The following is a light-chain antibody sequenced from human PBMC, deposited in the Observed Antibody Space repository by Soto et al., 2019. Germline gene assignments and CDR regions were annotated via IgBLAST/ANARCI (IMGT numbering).Light chain of an antibody. CDR3: QQYNNWPPNT. CDR2: GAS. CDR1: QSVSNN. V-gene: IGKV3-15*01. J-gene: IGKJ1*01. Sequence: EIVLTQSPGTLSLSPGERATLSCRASQSVSNNYLAWYQQKPGQAPRLLIYGASTRATGIPARFSGSGSGTEFTLTISSLQSEDFAVYYCQQYNNWPPNTFGQGTKV.